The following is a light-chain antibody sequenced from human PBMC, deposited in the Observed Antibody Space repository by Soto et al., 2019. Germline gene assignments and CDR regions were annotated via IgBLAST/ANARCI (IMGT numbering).Light chain of an antibody. J-gene: IGKJ1*01. CDR3: QQYGSSGP. CDR1: QSVSSY. V-gene: IGKV3-20*01. Sequence: ETLLTPSHPTLSLSHGEIATLSCRASQSVSSYLAWYQQKPGQAPRLLIYGASSRATGIPDRFSGSGSGTEFTLTISSLQSEDFAVYYCQQYGSSGPFGQGTKVAIK. CDR2: GAS.